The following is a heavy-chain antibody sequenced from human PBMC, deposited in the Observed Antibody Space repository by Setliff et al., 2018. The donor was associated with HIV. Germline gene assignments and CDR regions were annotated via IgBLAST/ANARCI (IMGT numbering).Heavy chain of an antibody. CDR1: GGSFSDYS. J-gene: IGHJ6*03. Sequence: SETLSLTCAVYGGSFSDYSWNWVRQPPGKGLEWIGEINHSGSTNYNPSLKSRVTISADTSKKQFSLRLSSVTAADTAVYYCARQRDFDWLLQNYYYMDVWGKGATVTVSS. CDR2: INHSGST. CDR3: ARQRDFDWLLQNYYYMDV. D-gene: IGHD3-9*01. V-gene: IGHV4-34*01.